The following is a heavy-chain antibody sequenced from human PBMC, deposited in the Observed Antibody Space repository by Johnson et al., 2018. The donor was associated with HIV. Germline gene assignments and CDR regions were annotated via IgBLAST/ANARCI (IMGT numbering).Heavy chain of an antibody. CDR3: AKEEEDAFDI. J-gene: IGHJ3*02. CDR2: VNNDGGDT. V-gene: IGHV3-74*01. CDR1: GFTFTNYW. Sequence: VQLVESGGGVVRPGGSLRLSCAVSGFTFTNYWMHWVRQAPGKGLVWVSRVNNDGGDTIYADSVKGRFTISRDNAKNTLFLQMNSLRAEDTAMYFCAKEEEDAFDIWGQGTMVTVSS.